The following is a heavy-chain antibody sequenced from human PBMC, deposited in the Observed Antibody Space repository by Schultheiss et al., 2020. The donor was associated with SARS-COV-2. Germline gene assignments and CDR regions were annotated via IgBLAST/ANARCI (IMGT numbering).Heavy chain of an antibody. CDR1: GFTFSSYA. D-gene: IGHD3-10*01. Sequence: GESLKISCAASGFTFSSYAMHWVRQAPGKGLEWVAVISYDGSNKYYADSVKGRFTISRDNSKNTLYLQMNSLRAEDTAVYYCARSYYYGSGKTEHYYYGMDVWGQGTTVTVSS. CDR3: ARSYYYGSGKTEHYYYGMDV. V-gene: IGHV3-30-3*01. J-gene: IGHJ6*02. CDR2: ISYDGSNK.